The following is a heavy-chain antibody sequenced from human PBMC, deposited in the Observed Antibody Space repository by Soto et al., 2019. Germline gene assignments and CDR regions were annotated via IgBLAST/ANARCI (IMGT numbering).Heavy chain of an antibody. D-gene: IGHD6-19*01. CDR3: ARQGGGWYYDY. CDR1: GGSISSYY. CDR2: IYYSGST. J-gene: IGHJ4*02. Sequence: PSETLSLTCTVSGGSISSYYWSWIRQPPGKGLEWIGYIYYSGSTNYNPSLKSRVTISVDTSKNQFSLKLSSVTAADTAGYYCARQGGGWYYDYWGQGTLVPVSS. V-gene: IGHV4-59*08.